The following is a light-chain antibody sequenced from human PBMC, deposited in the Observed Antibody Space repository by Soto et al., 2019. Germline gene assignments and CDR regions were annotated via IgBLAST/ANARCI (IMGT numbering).Light chain of an antibody. V-gene: IGLV2-14*03. CDR1: SSDVGAYDF. CDR2: EVS. CDR3: SSYTSSSTGV. J-gene: IGLJ1*01. Sequence: QSVLTQPASLSGSPGQSITISCTGTSSDVGAYDFVSWYQQHPDKAPKLMIYEVSNRPSGVSNRFSGSKSVNTATLTISGLRAEDEADYYCSSYTSSSTGVFGTGTKVTVL.